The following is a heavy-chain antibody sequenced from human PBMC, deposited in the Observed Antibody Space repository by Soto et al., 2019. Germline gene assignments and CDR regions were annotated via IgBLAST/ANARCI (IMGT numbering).Heavy chain of an antibody. J-gene: IGHJ6*02. D-gene: IGHD6-6*01. CDR2: IYPGDSDT. V-gene: IGHV5-51*01. Sequence: PGEALKISCQGSGYSVASYWIGWVRQMPGKDLEWMVIIYPGDSDTRYSPSFQGQVTIAADKSLSTAYLQWTSLKASDTALYYCARTRSFTLGFCYEGMHXWGQVTTVTVS. CDR1: GYSVASYW. CDR3: ARTRSFTLGFCYEGMHX.